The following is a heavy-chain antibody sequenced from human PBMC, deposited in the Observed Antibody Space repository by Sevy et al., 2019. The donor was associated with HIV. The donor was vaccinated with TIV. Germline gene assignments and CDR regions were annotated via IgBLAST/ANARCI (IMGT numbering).Heavy chain of an antibody. J-gene: IGHJ5*02. CDR1: RFSFNGYG. CDR2: IRYDGSNK. Sequence: GGSLRLSCAASRFSFNGYGMHWVRQAPGKGLEWVAFIRYDGSNKYYADSVKGRFTISRDDSKNTLYLQMNGLRAEDTALYYCARGTPAFCTGGVCLNWFDPWGQGTLVTVSS. CDR3: ARGTPAFCTGGVCLNWFDP. D-gene: IGHD2-8*02. V-gene: IGHV3-30*02.